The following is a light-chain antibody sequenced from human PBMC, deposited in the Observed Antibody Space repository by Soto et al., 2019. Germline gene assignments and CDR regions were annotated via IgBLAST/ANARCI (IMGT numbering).Light chain of an antibody. V-gene: IGKV3-20*01. CDR1: PSVTSSY. CDR2: GEY. CDR3: QQYGSSHRT. J-gene: IGKJ1*01. Sequence: EILLTQSLGTMSLSPGSRATLSGMASPSVTSSYLGWYQQKFGQDHRIIIYGEYSRATGIKDRFSGSGSGTDFTLTISRMEPEDFAVYYCQQYGSSHRTFGQGKQLDIK.